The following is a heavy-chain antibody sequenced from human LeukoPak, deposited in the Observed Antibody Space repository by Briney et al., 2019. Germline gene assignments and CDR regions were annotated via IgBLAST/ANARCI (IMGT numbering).Heavy chain of an antibody. CDR2: IKRKSDGGTT. D-gene: IGHD1-14*01. Sequence: GGSLRLSCAASGLTFSNAWMSWVRQVPGRGLEWVGRIKRKSDGGTTDYAAPVKGRFTISRDDSKNTLYLQMNSLKSEDTAVYYCTTELDVRPNHYWGQGTLVTVSS. J-gene: IGHJ4*02. CDR1: GLTFSNAW. V-gene: IGHV3-15*01. CDR3: TTELDVRPNHY.